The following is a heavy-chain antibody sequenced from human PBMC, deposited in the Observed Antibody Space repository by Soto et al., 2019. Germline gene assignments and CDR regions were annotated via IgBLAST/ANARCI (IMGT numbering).Heavy chain of an antibody. Sequence: GASVKVSCKHSGYSLSALSIHWVRQAPGKGLEWMGGLDAEDGETIYAQKLQGRGTMTEDTSTDTAYMELSSLTSEDTAMYYCATLPRTIERTPAAIWSFDSWGQGTLVTVSS. CDR2: LDAEDGET. V-gene: IGHV1-24*01. CDR1: GYSLSALS. CDR3: ATLPRTIERTPAAIWSFDS. J-gene: IGHJ4*02. D-gene: IGHD2-2*01.